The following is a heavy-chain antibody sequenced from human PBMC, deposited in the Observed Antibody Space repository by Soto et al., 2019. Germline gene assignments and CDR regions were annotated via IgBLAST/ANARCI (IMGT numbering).Heavy chain of an antibody. Sequence: QVQLQQWGAGQLKPSETLSLTCAVYGGSFSGYYCSWIRQPPGKGLEWIGEINHSGSTNYNPSLKSRVTISVDTSKNQFSLKLSSVTAADTAVYYCARGPGRFVAGTNAKYNWFVPWGQGTLVTVSS. D-gene: IGHD6-19*01. CDR2: INHSGST. J-gene: IGHJ5*02. V-gene: IGHV4-34*01. CDR1: GGSFSGYY. CDR3: ARGPGRFVAGTNAKYNWFVP.